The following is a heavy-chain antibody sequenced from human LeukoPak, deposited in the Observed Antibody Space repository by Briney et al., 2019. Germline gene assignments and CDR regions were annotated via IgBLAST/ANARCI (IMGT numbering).Heavy chain of an antibody. CDR2: IWSDGTNK. V-gene: IGHV3-33*06. J-gene: IGHJ4*02. Sequence: GKSLRLSCAASGFTFTSYGMHWGRQAPGKGLERVAVIWSDGTNKYYADSVKVRFAISRDDSNNMVYLQMSSLRVEDTAVYYCAKDIERGFDYTNSLDYWGRGTLVTVSS. CDR1: GFTFTSYG. CDR3: AKDIERGFDYTNSLDY. D-gene: IGHD4-11*01.